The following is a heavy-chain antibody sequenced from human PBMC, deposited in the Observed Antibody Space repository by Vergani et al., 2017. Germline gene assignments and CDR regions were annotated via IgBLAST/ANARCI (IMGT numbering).Heavy chain of an antibody. J-gene: IGHJ4*02. D-gene: IGHD3-9*01. Sequence: QVQLQESGPGLVKPSETLSLTCTVSGGSISSYYWSWIRQPPGKGLEWIGYIYYSGSTNYNPSLKSRVPISVDTSKNQFSLKLSSVTAADTAVYYCARFGKRYFDWLLDYWGQGTLVTVSS. V-gene: IGHV4-59*01. CDR2: IYYSGST. CDR3: ARFGKRYFDWLLDY. CDR1: GGSISSYY.